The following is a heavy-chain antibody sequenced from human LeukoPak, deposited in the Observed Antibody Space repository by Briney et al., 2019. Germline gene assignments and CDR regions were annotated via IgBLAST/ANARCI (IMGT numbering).Heavy chain of an antibody. V-gene: IGHV1-2*02. Sequence: EASVKVSCKASGYTFTGYYMHWVRQAPGQGLEWMGWINPNSGGTNYAQKFQGRVTMTRDTSISTAYMELSRLRSDDTAVYYCATDDGGEIAMDVWSQGTTVTVSS. CDR1: GYTFTGYY. D-gene: IGHD3-10*01. CDR3: ATDDGGEIAMDV. CDR2: INPNSGGT. J-gene: IGHJ6*02.